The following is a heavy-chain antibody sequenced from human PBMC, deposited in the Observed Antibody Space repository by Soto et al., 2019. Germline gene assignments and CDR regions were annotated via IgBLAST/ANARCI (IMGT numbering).Heavy chain of an antibody. V-gene: IGHV3-23*01. Sequence: GSLRLSCAASGFTFSSYAMSWVRQAPGKGLEWVSAISGSGGSTYYADSVKGQFTISRDNSKNTLYLQMNSLRAEDTAVYYCANAPGYSSGWYWFDPWGQGTLVTVSS. CDR1: GFTFSSYA. D-gene: IGHD6-19*01. CDR3: ANAPGYSSGWYWFDP. J-gene: IGHJ5*02. CDR2: ISGSGGST.